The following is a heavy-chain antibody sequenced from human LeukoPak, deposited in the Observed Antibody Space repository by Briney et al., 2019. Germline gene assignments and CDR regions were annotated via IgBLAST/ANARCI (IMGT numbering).Heavy chain of an antibody. V-gene: IGHV3-21*01. CDR1: GFTFSSYS. J-gene: IGHJ5*02. CDR3: ATDLIHYYGSGAKT. D-gene: IGHD3-10*01. Sequence: GGSLRLSYAASGFTFSSYSMNWVRQAPGKGLEWVSSITSSSSYIYYTDSAKGRFTISRDNAKNSLYLQMNSLRAEDTAVYYCATDLIHYYGSGAKTWGQGTLVTVSS. CDR2: ITSSSSYI.